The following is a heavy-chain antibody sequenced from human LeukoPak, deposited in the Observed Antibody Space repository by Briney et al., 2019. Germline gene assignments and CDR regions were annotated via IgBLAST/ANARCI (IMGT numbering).Heavy chain of an antibody. Sequence: ASVKVSCKASGYTFTGYYMHWVRQAPGQGLEWMGWINPNSGGTNYAQKFQGRVTMTRDTSISTAYMELSRLRSDDTAVYYCTREVRRAAGPNWFDPWGQGTLVTVSS. J-gene: IGHJ5*02. CDR2: INPNSGGT. CDR1: GYTFTGYY. V-gene: IGHV1-2*02. CDR3: TREVRRAAGPNWFDP. D-gene: IGHD6-13*01.